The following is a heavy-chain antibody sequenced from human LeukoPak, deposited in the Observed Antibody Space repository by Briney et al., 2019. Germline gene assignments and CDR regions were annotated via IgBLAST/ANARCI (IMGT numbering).Heavy chain of an antibody. D-gene: IGHD6-19*01. V-gene: IGHV1-2*02. CDR1: GYTFTGYY. Sequence: ASVKVSCKASGYTFTGYYMHWVRQAPGQGLEWMGWINPNSGGTNYAQKFQGRVTITADKSTSTAYMELSSLRSEDTAVYYCASSNGYSSGWYLPITDYWGQGTLVTVSS. J-gene: IGHJ4*02. CDR3: ASSNGYSSGWYLPITDY. CDR2: INPNSGGT.